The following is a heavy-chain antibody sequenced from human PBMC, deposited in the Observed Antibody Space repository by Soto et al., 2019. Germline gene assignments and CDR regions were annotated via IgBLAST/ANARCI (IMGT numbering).Heavy chain of an antibody. J-gene: IGHJ4*02. V-gene: IGHV3-30*03. Sequence: QVQLVESGGGVVQPGRSLRLSCAASGFTLSNNGMHWVRQAPGKGLEWVAVISRDGNTKFYADSVKGRFAISKDSSENTLYLQMNSLRLEDTAVYFCGRELATGHWGQGTLVTVSS. CDR2: ISRDGNTK. CDR3: GRELATGH. CDR1: GFTLSNNG.